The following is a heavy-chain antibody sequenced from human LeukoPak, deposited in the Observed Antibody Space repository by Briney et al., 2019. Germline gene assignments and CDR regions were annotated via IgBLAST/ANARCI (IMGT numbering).Heavy chain of an antibody. Sequence: PGGSLRLSCTASGFTFTNYAMNWVRQAPGKGLEWVSTLSTSGASTYYADSVKGRFTISRDNSKSTLYLQMNSLEIEDTAVYYCSRVSTYGSGIPRGLDYWGQGTLVTVSS. CDR3: SRVSTYGSGIPRGLDY. D-gene: IGHD3-10*01. CDR1: GFTFTNYA. V-gene: IGHV3-23*01. CDR2: LSTSGAST. J-gene: IGHJ4*02.